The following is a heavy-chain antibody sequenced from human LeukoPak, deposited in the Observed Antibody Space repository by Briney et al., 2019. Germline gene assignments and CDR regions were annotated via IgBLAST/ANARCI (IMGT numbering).Heavy chain of an antibody. CDR3: ARTHVDNGAFDI. V-gene: IGHV3-21*01. D-gene: IGHD5-12*01. J-gene: IGHJ3*02. Sequence: GGSLRLSCAASGFTFSSYSMNWVRQAPGKGLEWVSSISSSSYIYYADSVKGRFTISRDNAKNSLYLQMNSLRAEDTAVYYCARTHVDNGAFDIWGQGTMVTVSS. CDR2: ISSSSYI. CDR1: GFTFSSYS.